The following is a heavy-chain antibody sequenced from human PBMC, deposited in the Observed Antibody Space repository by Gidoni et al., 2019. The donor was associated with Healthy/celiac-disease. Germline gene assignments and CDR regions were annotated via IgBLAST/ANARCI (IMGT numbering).Heavy chain of an antibody. D-gene: IGHD3-3*01. V-gene: IGHV3-30*01. Sequence: QVQLVESGGGVVQPGRSLRLSCAASGFTFSSYAMHWVRQAPGKGLEWVAVISYDGSNKYYADSVKGRFTISRDNSKNTLYLQMNSLRAEDTAVYYCARTYYDFWSGYHDIKYFQHWGQGTLVTVSS. CDR2: ISYDGSNK. CDR3: ARTYYDFWSGYHDIKYFQH. CDR1: GFTFSSYA. J-gene: IGHJ1*01.